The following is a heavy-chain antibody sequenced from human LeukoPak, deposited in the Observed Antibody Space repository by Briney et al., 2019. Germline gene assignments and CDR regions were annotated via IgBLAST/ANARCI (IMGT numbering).Heavy chain of an antibody. J-gene: IGHJ5*02. CDR1: GYSFTSYW. CDR3: ARHRMKEWFDP. D-gene: IGHD2/OR15-2a*01. V-gene: IGHV5-51*01. Sequence: GESLKISCKGSGYSFTSYWIGWVRQMPGKGLEWMGIIYPADSNTRCSPSFQGQVTISADKSISTAYLQWSSLKASDTAMYYCARHRMKEWFDPWGQGTLVTVSS. CDR2: IYPADSNT.